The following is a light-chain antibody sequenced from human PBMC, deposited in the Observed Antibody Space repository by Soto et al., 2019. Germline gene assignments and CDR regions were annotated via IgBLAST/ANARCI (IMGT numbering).Light chain of an antibody. Sequence: EIVMTQSPATLSVSPGKRVTLSCRASQSVSSNLAWYQQKPGQAPRLLIYGASTRATGIPARFSGSGSGTEFTLTISSLQSEDFAVYYCQQYHNWPPFTFGQGTKLEIK. CDR1: QSVSSN. V-gene: IGKV3-15*01. J-gene: IGKJ2*01. CDR2: GAS. CDR3: QQYHNWPPFT.